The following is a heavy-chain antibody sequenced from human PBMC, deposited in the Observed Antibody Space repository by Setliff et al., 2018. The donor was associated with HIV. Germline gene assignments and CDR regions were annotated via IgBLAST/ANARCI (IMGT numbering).Heavy chain of an antibody. V-gene: IGHV4-4*08. CDR1: GGSISSYY. D-gene: IGHD3-10*01. CDR3: ARGGSGNSYNGAFDY. Sequence: SETLSLTCTVSGGSISSYYWSWIRQPPGKGLEWIGSIYTSGSTNYNPSLRSRLTISLDTKNQFSLKLSSVTAADTAVYYCARGGSGNSYNGAFDYWGQGTLVTVSS. CDR2: IYTSGST. J-gene: IGHJ4*02.